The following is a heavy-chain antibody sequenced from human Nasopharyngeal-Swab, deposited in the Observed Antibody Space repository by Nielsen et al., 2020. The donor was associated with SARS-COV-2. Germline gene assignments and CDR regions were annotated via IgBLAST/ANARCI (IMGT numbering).Heavy chain of an antibody. V-gene: IGHV3-21*05. Sequence: GESLKISCAASGFTFSSSAISWVRQVPGMGLEWVSYISSSSSYTNYADSVKGRFTISRDNAKNSLYLQMNSLRAEDTAVYYCARSRLTIFGVVIGPFDYWGQGTLVTVSS. CDR3: ARSRLTIFGVVIGPFDY. CDR1: GFTFSSSA. D-gene: IGHD3-3*01. J-gene: IGHJ4*02. CDR2: ISSSSSYT.